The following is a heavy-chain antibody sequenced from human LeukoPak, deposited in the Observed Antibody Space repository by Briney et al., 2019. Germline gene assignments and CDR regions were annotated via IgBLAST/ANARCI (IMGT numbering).Heavy chain of an antibody. Sequence: ASETLSLTCTVSGFSINSNTYYWSWIRQPPGKGLEWIGYIYYSGSTKYNPSLKSRVTISVDTSKNQFSLKLRSVTAADTAVYYCARGARAGYNLEPFDYWGQGTLVTVSS. V-gene: IGHV4-61*05. J-gene: IGHJ4*02. CDR1: GFSINSNTYY. CDR3: ARGARAGYNLEPFDY. CDR2: IYYSGST. D-gene: IGHD5-24*01.